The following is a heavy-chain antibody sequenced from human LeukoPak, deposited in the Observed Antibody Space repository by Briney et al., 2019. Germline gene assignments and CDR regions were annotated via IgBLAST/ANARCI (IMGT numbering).Heavy chain of an antibody. V-gene: IGHV3-48*01. Sequence: GGSLRLSCAASGFTFSSYSMNWVRQAPGKGLEWVSYISSSSNTVYYADSVKGRFTISRDNAKNSLYLQMNSLRAEDTAVYYCARVGIQLCVDYWGQGTLVTVSS. CDR3: ARVGIQLCVDY. J-gene: IGHJ4*02. CDR2: ISSSSNTV. CDR1: GFTFSSYS. D-gene: IGHD5-18*01.